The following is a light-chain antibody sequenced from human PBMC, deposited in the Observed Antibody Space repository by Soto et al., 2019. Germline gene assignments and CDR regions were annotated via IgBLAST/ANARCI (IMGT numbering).Light chain of an antibody. Sequence: EIVMTQSPATLSVSPGERATLSCRASQSVSSNLAWYQQKLGQAPRLLIYGASTRATGIPARLSGSGSGTEVTLTISSLQSEDFAVEYWQQYKNWPTFGQGTKVEIK. CDR3: QQYKNWPT. CDR1: QSVSSN. V-gene: IGKV3-15*01. J-gene: IGKJ1*01. CDR2: GAS.